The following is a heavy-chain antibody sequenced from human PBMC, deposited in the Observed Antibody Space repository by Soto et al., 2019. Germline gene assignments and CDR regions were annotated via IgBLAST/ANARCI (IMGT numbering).Heavy chain of an antibody. D-gene: IGHD4-17*01. V-gene: IGHV3-9*01. Sequence: DVQLLESGGGLVQPGRSLRLFCAASGIPLDDYAMHWVRQVPGKGLEWVASISWNSGTSAYADSVKGRFSISRDNAKTSLYLQMNSLRPEDTALYYCVKADYGDHAVIGWFASWGQGTLVTVSS. CDR3: VKADYGDHAVIGWFAS. CDR1: GIPLDDYA. CDR2: ISWNSGTS. J-gene: IGHJ5*01.